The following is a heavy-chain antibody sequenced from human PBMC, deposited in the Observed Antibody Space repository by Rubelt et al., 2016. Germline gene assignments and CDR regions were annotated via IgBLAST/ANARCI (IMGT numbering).Heavy chain of an antibody. V-gene: IGHV4-34*10. CDR1: GGSFSGYY. Sequence: QVQLQESGPGLVKPSETLSLTCAVYGGSFSGYYWSWIRQPPGKGLEWIGEINHSGSTNYNPSLKSAVTISVDASKNQFSLELSSVTAADTAVYYCARWVGGYTYGSYYFDYWGQGTLVTVSS. CDR3: ARWVGGYTYGSYYFDY. J-gene: IGHJ4*02. CDR2: INHSGST. D-gene: IGHD5-18*01.